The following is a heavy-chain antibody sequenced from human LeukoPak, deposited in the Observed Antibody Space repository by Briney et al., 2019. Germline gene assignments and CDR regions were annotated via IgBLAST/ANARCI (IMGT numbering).Heavy chain of an antibody. CDR2: IYYSGST. J-gene: IGHJ2*01. CDR1: GGSISSYY. V-gene: IGHV4-59*01. CDR3: ARDVSSYPGGVYWYFDL. D-gene: IGHD1-26*01. Sequence: PSETLSLTCTVSGGSISSYYWSWIRQPPGEGLEWIGYIYYSGSTNYNPSLKSRVTISVDTSKNQFSLKLSSVTAADTAVYYCARDVSSYPGGVYWYFDLWGRGTLVTVSS.